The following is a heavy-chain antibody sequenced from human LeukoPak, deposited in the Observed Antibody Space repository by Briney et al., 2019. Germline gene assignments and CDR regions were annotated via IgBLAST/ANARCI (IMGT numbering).Heavy chain of an antibody. Sequence: GESLKLSCRGAGFSSSLLRTIGARQAPGKGLEWISYISSSSSTISYADSVKGRFTISRDNAKNALYLQMNSLRGEDTAVYYCGRGYGDCGHWGQGTLVTVSS. CDR1: GFSSSLLR. V-gene: IGHV3-48*01. J-gene: IGHJ4*02. CDR2: ISSSSSTI. D-gene: IGHD4-17*01. CDR3: GRGYGDCGH.